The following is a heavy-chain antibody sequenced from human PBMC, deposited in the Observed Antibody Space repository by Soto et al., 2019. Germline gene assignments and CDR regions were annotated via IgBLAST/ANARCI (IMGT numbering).Heavy chain of an antibody. Sequence: GGSLRLSCAASGFTFSSYGMHWVHQAPGKGLEWVAVIWYDGSNKYYADSVKGRFTISRDNSKNTLYLQMNSLRAEDTAVYYCARIAVAGIDYYYYYGMDVWGQGTTVTVSS. CDR1: GFTFSSYG. V-gene: IGHV3-33*01. CDR3: ARIAVAGIDYYYYYGMDV. D-gene: IGHD6-19*01. CDR2: IWYDGSNK. J-gene: IGHJ6*02.